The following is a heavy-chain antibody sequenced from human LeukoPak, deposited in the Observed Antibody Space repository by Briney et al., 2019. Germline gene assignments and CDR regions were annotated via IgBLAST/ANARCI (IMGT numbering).Heavy chain of an antibody. CDR3: ARTSVHDAFDI. D-gene: IGHD6-19*01. V-gene: IGHV4-39*01. CDR1: GGSISSSSYY. Sequence: SETLSLTCTVSGGSISSSSYYWGWIRQPPGKELEWIGSIYYTGSTYYNPSLKSRVTISVDTSKNQFSLKLSSVTAADTAVYYCARTSVHDAFDIWGQGTMVTVSS. J-gene: IGHJ3*02. CDR2: IYYTGST.